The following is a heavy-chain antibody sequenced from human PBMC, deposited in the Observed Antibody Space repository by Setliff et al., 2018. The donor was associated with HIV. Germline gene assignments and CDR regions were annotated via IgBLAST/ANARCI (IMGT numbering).Heavy chain of an antibody. D-gene: IGHD2-8*01. Sequence: TLSLTCAVSGYSISSGFYWGWIRQPPGKGLEWIGSIYHSGSTYYNPSLRSRVIISVDKSKNQFSLKLISLTAADTAKYFCARGVQAQVVLMSYVKGRFDPWGQGTQVTVSS. J-gene: IGHJ5*02. CDR2: IYHSGST. CDR3: ARGVQAQVVLMSYVKGRFDP. V-gene: IGHV4-38-2*01. CDR1: GYSISSGFY.